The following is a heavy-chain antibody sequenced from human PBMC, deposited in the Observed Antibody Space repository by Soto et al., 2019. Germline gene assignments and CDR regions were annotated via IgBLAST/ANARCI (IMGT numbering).Heavy chain of an antibody. V-gene: IGHV1-46*01. CDR1: GYTFTSYY. D-gene: IGHD1-20*01. CDR2: INPSGGST. Sequence: ASVKVSCKASGYTFTSYYMHWVRQAPGQGLEWMGIINPSGGSTSYAQKFQGRVTMTRDTSTSTVYIELSSLRSEDTAVYYCASITVGVIPGYCGKDVWGQGTTVTVAS. J-gene: IGHJ6*02. CDR3: ASITVGVIPGYCGKDV.